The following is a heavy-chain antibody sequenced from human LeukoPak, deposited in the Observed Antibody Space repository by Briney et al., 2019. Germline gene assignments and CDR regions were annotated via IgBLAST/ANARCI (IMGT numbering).Heavy chain of an antibody. CDR3: AHKLPKMKSYYDILTRGSPHGPFDY. D-gene: IGHD3-9*01. J-gene: IGHJ4*02. CDR1: GGSISSGGYY. V-gene: IGHV2-5*08. Sequence: QTLSLTCTVSGGSISSGGYYWSWIRQPPGKALEWLALIYWDDDKRYSPSLKSRLTITKDTSKNQVVLTMTNMDPVDTATYYCAHKLPKMKSYYDILTRGSPHGPFDYWGQGTLVTVSS. CDR2: IYWDDDK.